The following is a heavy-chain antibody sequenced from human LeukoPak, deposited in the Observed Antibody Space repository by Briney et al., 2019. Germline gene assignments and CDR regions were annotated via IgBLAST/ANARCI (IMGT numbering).Heavy chain of an antibody. CDR1: GGSISSYS. CDR2: VFYSGST. J-gene: IGHJ5*02. D-gene: IGHD2-2*01. Sequence: SETLSLTCTVSGGSISSYSWSWIRQPPGKGLEWIGHVFYSGSTNYNPSLRSRVTLSVDTSKNQFSLKLTSVTAADTAVYYCARAGGYCSSTRCYNWFDPWGLGTLVTVSS. V-gene: IGHV4-59*01. CDR3: ARAGGYCSSTRCYNWFDP.